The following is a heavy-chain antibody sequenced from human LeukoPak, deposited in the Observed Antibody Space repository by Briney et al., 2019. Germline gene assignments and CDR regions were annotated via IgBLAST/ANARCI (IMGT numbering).Heavy chain of an antibody. D-gene: IGHD5-12*01. CDR2: IYHSRGT. Sequence: SETLSLTCTLSGGSISTYYWSWIRQPPGKGLEWIGYIYHSRGTNYNPSLKSRVTISVDTSKNQFSLKLSSVTAADTAVYYCARGGGYASPIGYWGQGALVTVSS. CDR3: ARGGGYASPIGY. CDR1: GGSISTYY. J-gene: IGHJ4*02. V-gene: IGHV4-59*01.